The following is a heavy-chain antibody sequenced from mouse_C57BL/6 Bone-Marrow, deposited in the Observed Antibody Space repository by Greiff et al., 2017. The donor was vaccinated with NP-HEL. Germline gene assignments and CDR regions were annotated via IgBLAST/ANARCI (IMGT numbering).Heavy chain of an antibody. V-gene: IGHV5-17*01. CDR3: ARDGYYFAY. J-gene: IGHJ3*01. CDR1: GFTFSDSG. Sequence: EVQRVESGGGLVKPGGSLKLSCAASGFTFSDSGMHWVRQAPEKGLEWVAYISSGSSTIYYADTVKGRFTISRDNAKNTLFLQMTSLRSEDTAMYYCARDGYYFAYWGQGTLVTVSA. D-gene: IGHD2-3*01. CDR2: ISSGSSTI.